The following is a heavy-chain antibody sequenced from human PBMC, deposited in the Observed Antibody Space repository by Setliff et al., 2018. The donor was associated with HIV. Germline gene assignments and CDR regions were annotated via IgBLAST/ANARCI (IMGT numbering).Heavy chain of an antibody. J-gene: IGHJ4*02. CDR2: INHSGST. Sequence: SETLSLTCAVYGGSFSGYYWSWIRQPPGKGLEWIGEINHSGSTNYNPSLKSRVTISVDTSKNQFSLKLSSVTAADTAVYYCARVGKNYYGSGSLGSLAYWGQGTLVTV. CDR3: ARVGKNYYGSGSLGSLAY. D-gene: IGHD3-10*01. CDR1: GGSFSGYY. V-gene: IGHV4-34*01.